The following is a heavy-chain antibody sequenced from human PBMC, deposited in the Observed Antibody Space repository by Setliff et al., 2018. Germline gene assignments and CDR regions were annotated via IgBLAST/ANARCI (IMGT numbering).Heavy chain of an antibody. CDR3: AREGVDTRSSTDYRYYMDV. Sequence: ASVKVSCKASGGTFSNYGVSWVRQAPGQGLEWMGIINPSGGSTSYAQKFQGRVTIITDASTSTSYMALSSLTSADTAVYYCAREGVDTRSSTDYRYYMDVWGKGTTVTVS. V-gene: IGHV1-46*01. CDR1: GGTFSNYG. D-gene: IGHD5-18*01. J-gene: IGHJ6*03. CDR2: INPSGGST.